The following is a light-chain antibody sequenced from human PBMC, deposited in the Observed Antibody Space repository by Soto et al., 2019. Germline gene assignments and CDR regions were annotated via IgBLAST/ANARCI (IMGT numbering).Light chain of an antibody. CDR3: QQYGTSPELT. CDR2: DAS. V-gene: IGKV3-20*01. CDR1: QSFSNY. J-gene: IGKJ4*01. Sequence: IVLTQSPGTLSLSPGEGATLSCRASQSFSNYIAWYQQKPGQAPRLLIYDASSRATGTPDRFSGSRSGTDFTLTISRLEPEDFAVYYCQQYGTSPELTFGGGTKVEIE.